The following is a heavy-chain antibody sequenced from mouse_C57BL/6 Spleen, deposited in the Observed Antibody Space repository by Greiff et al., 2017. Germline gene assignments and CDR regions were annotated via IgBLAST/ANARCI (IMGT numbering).Heavy chain of an antibody. V-gene: IGHV1-26*01. CDR1: GYTFTDYY. D-gene: IGHD2-4*01. CDR2: INPNNGGT. Sequence: VQLQQSGPELVKPGASVKISCKASGYTFTDYYMNWVKQSHGKSLEWIGDINPNNGGTSYNQKFKGKATLTVDKSTSTAYMELRSLTSEDSAVYYCARSGDYDGWYFEVWGTGATVTVSS. J-gene: IGHJ1*03. CDR3: ARSGDYDGWYFEV.